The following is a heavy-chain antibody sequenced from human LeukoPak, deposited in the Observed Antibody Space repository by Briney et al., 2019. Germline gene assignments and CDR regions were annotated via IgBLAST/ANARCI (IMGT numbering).Heavy chain of an antibody. D-gene: IGHD3-22*01. J-gene: IGHJ4*02. V-gene: IGHV3-30*18. CDR3: AKDRAPYYYDSSGYDY. Sequence: PGGSLRLSCAASGFTFSSYGMHWVRQAPGKGLEWVAVISYDGSNKYYADSVKGRFTISRDNSKNTLYLQMNSLRAEDTAVYYCAKDRAPYYYDSSGYDYWGQGTLVTVSS. CDR1: GFTFSSYG. CDR2: ISYDGSNK.